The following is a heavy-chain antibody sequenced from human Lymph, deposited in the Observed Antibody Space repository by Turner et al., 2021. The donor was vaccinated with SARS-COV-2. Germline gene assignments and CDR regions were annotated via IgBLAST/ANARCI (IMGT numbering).Heavy chain of an antibody. CDR1: GIIVSRNY. Sequence: EVQRVETGGGLIQPGGSLRLSCAASGIIVSRNYMNWVRQAPGKGLEWVSVIYSGGTTYYADSVKGRFTISRDNSKNTLYLQMNSLRVEDTAVYYGARDLGTYGMDVWGQGTTVTVSS. J-gene: IGHJ6*02. D-gene: IGHD6-13*01. CDR3: ARDLGTYGMDV. V-gene: IGHV3-53*02. CDR2: IYSGGTT.